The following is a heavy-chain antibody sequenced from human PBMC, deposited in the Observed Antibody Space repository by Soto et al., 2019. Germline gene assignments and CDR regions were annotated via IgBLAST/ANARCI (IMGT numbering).Heavy chain of an antibody. CDR1: GYSFSGYF. Sequence: ASVKVSCKGSGYSFSGYFMLWVGQAPGQGLEWMGWIHPNSGGTNYAQKFQGWVTMTRDTSISTAYMELSRLRSDDTAVYYCATSVHGAFDIWGQGTMVTVSS. CDR3: ATSVHGAFDI. V-gene: IGHV1-2*04. CDR2: IHPNSGGT. D-gene: IGHD6-6*01. J-gene: IGHJ3*02.